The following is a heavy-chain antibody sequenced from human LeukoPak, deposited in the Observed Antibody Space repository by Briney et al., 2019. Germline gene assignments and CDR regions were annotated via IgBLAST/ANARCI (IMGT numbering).Heavy chain of an antibody. J-gene: IGHJ5*02. D-gene: IGHD4-17*01. CDR1: GGTFTSYA. Sequence: ASVKVSCKASGGTFTSYAISWVRQAPGQGLEWMGGIIPIFGTANYAQKFQGRVTITADESTSTAYMELSSLRSEDTAVYYCASHYGDYGWFDPWGQGTLVTVSS. CDR2: IIPIFGTA. CDR3: ASHYGDYGWFDP. V-gene: IGHV1-69*13.